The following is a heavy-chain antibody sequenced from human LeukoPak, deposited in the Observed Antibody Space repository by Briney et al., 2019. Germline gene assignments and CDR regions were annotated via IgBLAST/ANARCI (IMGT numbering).Heavy chain of an antibody. J-gene: IGHJ4*02. CDR3: ARDSPDGSGTYYNDSPDY. D-gene: IGHD3-10*01. CDR1: GYTFTNYG. V-gene: IGHV1-18*01. CDR2: ISAYNGNT. Sequence: GASVKVSCKASGYTFTNYGTSWVRQAPGQGLEWMGWISAYNGNTNYRQKLQGRVTMTTDTSTSTAYMDLRSLRSDDTAIYYCARDSPDGSGTYYNDSPDYWGQGTLVTVSS.